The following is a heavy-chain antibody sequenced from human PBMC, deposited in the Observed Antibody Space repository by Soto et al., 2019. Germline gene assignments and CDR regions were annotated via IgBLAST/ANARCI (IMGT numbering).Heavy chain of an antibody. Sequence: SETLSLTCTVSGGSISSGDYYWSWIRQPPGKGLEWIGYIYYSGSTYYNPSLKSRVTISVDTSKNQFSLKLSSVTAADTAVYYCARAMVYYDSSGSFLPYGMDVWGQGTTVTVSS. CDR2: IYYSGST. D-gene: IGHD3-22*01. CDR3: ARAMVYYDSSGSFLPYGMDV. V-gene: IGHV4-30-4*01. J-gene: IGHJ6*02. CDR1: GGSISSGDYY.